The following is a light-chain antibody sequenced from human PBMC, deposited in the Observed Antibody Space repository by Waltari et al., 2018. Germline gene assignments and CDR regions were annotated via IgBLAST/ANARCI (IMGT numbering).Light chain of an antibody. Sequence: QSALTQPPSASGSPGQSVTISCIGTNNDIGSYNHVSWYQHHPGKAPKFIIFEVNKRPSGVPYRFSGSKSAITASLTVSGLQAEDEADYYCTSDGGDNNIVIFGGGTKLTVL. CDR1: NNDIGSYNH. J-gene: IGLJ2*01. CDR2: EVN. CDR3: TSDGGDNNIVI. V-gene: IGLV2-8*01.